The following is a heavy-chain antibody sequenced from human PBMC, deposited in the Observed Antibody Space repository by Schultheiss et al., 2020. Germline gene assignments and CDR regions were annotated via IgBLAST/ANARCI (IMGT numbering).Heavy chain of an antibody. J-gene: IGHJ4*02. CDR3: TTEALIVVVPAALG. D-gene: IGHD2-2*01. CDR2: IKSKTDGGTT. Sequence: GESLKISCAASGFTFSNAWMSWVRQAPGKGLEWVGRIKSKTDGGTTDYAAPVKGRFTISRDDSKNTLYLQMNSLKTEDTAVYYCTTEALIVVVPAALGWGQGTLVTGSS. CDR1: GFTFSNAW. V-gene: IGHV3-15*01.